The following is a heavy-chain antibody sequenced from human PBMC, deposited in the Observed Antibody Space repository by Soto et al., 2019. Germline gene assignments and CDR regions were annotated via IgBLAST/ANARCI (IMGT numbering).Heavy chain of an antibody. CDR3: ARFTLRDWYSDL. V-gene: IGHV4-31*03. J-gene: IGHJ2*01. CDR1: GGSISSGGYY. CDR2: IYYSGST. Sequence: SETLSLTCTVSGGSISSGGYYWSWIRQHPGKGLEWIGYIYYSGSTYYNPSLKSRVTISVDTSKNQFSLKLSSVTAADTAVYYCARFTLRDWYSDLWGRGTLVTVSS.